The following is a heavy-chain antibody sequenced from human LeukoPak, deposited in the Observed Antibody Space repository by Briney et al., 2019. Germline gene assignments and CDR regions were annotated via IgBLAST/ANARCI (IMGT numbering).Heavy chain of an antibody. CDR2: IYSGGST. D-gene: IGHD6-19*01. J-gene: IGHJ4*02. Sequence: GGSLRLSCAASGFTVSSNYMRWVRQAPGKGLEWVSVIYSGGSTYYADSVKGRFTISRDNSKNTLYLQMNSLRVEDTAVYHCARTPSSGWYYFDYWGQGTLVTVSS. CDR1: GFTVSSNY. V-gene: IGHV3-53*01. CDR3: ARTPSSGWYYFDY.